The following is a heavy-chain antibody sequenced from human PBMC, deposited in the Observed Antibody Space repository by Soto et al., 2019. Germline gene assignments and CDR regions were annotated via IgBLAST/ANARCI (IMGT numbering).Heavy chain of an antibody. CDR3: ASIPMVRGPSEY. CDR2: INGDGTNT. CDR1: GFTFSTYW. J-gene: IGHJ4*02. D-gene: IGHD3-10*01. V-gene: IGHV3-74*02. Sequence: EVRLVESGGGLVQPGGSLRLSCAASGFTFSTYWMHWVRQAPGKGLVWVSRINGDGTNTHYADSVKGRFTISRDNAKNTLYLQMNTLRGDDTAMYYCASIPMVRGPSEYWGQGTLVTVSS.